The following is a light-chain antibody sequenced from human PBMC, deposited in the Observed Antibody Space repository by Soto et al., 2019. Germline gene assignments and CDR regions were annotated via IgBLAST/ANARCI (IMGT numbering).Light chain of an antibody. CDR1: SSDVGGYNY. CDR3: SSYTSSSTLEV. J-gene: IGLJ2*01. CDR2: DVS. V-gene: IGLV2-14*01. Sequence: QSVLTQPASVSGSPGQSITISCTGTSSDVGGYNYVSWYQQHPGKAPKLMIYDVSNRTSGVSNRFSGSKSGNTASLTISGLQAEDEADYYCSSYTSSSTLEVFGGGTQLTVL.